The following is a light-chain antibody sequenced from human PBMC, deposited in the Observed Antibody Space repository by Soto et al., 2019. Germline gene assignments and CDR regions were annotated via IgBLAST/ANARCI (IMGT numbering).Light chain of an antibody. CDR1: SSDVGGYNY. CDR3: QSFDSSRIGLL. J-gene: IGLJ2*01. Sequence: QSVLTQPASVSGSPGQSITISCTGTSSDVGGYNYVSWYQQHPGKAPKLMIYEVSNRPSGVPDRFSGSRSGTSASLAITGLQAEDEADYYCQSFDSSRIGLLFGGGTKLTVL. CDR2: EVS. V-gene: IGLV2-14*01.